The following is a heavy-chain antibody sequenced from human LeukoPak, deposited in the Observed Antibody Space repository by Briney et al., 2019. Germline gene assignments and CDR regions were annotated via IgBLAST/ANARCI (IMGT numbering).Heavy chain of an antibody. J-gene: IGHJ4*02. CDR1: GGSFSGYY. CDR3: ARGGMITFGGAYDY. Sequence: SETLSLTCAVYGGSFSGYYWSRIRQPPGKGLEWIGEINHSGSTNYNPSLKGRVTISVDTSKNQFSLKLSSVTAADTAVYYCARGGMITFGGAYDYWGQGTLVTVSS. V-gene: IGHV4-34*01. CDR2: INHSGST. D-gene: IGHD3-16*01.